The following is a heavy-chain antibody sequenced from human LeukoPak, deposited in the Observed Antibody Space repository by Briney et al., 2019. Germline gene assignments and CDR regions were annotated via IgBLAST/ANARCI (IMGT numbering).Heavy chain of an antibody. D-gene: IGHD1-26*01. V-gene: IGHV3-66*01. CDR1: GFTVSSNY. CDR2: IYSGGST. J-gene: IGHJ4*02. CDR3: ARDLVGASDY. Sequence: SGGSLRLSCAASGFTVSSNYMSWVRQAPGKGLEWVPVIYSGGSTYYADSVKGRFTISRDNSKNTLYLQMNSLRAEDTAVYYCARDLVGASDYWGQGTLVTVSS.